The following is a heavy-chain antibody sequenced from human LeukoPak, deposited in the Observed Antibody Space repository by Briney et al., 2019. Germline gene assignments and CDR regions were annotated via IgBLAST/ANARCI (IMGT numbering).Heavy chain of an antibody. CDR2: IYPGDSDT. CDR3: AREASEDFWRGYYTDY. D-gene: IGHD3-3*01. CDR1: GYSFTSYW. J-gene: IGHJ4*02. V-gene: IGHV5-51*01. Sequence: GESLKISCKGSGYSFTSYWIGWVRQMPGKGLEWMGIIYPGDSDTRYSPSFQGQVTISADKSISTAYLQWSSLKASDTAMYYCAREASEDFWRGYYTDYWGQGTLVTVSS.